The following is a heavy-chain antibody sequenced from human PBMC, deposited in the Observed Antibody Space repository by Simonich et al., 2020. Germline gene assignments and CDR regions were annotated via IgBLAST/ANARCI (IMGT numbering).Heavy chain of an antibody. Sequence: QVQLQESGPGLAKPSETLSLTCTVSGGSISSYYWSWIRQPPGKGLEWIGYIYYSGSTNYNPSLKSRVTISVDTSKNQFSLKLSSVTAADTAVYYCARLPDYWGQGTLVTVSS. J-gene: IGHJ4*02. CDR3: ARLPDY. V-gene: IGHV4-59*08. CDR2: IYYSGST. CDR1: GGSISSYY.